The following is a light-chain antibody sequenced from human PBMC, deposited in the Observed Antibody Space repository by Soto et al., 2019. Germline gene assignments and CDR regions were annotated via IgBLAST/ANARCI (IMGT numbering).Light chain of an antibody. CDR1: SSDIGAYDH. Sequence: QSALTQPPSASGSPGQSVTISCTGTSSDIGAYDHVSWYQQHPGKAPKLMIYEVSKRPSGVPDRFSGSKSGNTASLTVSGLQAEDAADYYCSSYAARNNWVFGGGTKLTVL. CDR3: SSYAARNNWV. CDR2: EVS. V-gene: IGLV2-8*01. J-gene: IGLJ3*02.